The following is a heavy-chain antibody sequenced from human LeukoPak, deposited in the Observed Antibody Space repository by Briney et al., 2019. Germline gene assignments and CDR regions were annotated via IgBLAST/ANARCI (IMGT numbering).Heavy chain of an antibody. CDR2: ISSSSSYI. V-gene: IGHV3-21*01. Sequence: GGSLRLSCAASGLTFSTYSMNWVRQAPGKGLEWVSFISSSSSYIYYADSVKGRFTISRDNAKNSLYLQLNSLRAEDTAIYYCATATGSGLDYYYYYYMDVWGKGTTVTISS. J-gene: IGHJ6*03. CDR3: ATATGSGLDYYYYYYMDV. D-gene: IGHD3-10*01. CDR1: GLTFSTYS.